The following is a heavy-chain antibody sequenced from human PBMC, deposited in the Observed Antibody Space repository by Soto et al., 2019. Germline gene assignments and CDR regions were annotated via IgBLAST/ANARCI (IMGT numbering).Heavy chain of an antibody. CDR1: GFTFSTYS. Sequence: EVQLVESGGGLVKPGGSLRLSCVGSGFTFSTYSINWVRQAPGKGLEWVSSISSRSDIYYADSVKGRFTISSYNAKNSVSLQMNSLRAEDTAVDYCAREYTAWPLAYGLDVWGQGTTVTVSS. CDR3: AREYTAWPLAYGLDV. CDR2: ISSRSDI. V-gene: IGHV3-21*02. J-gene: IGHJ6*02. D-gene: IGHD2-2*02.